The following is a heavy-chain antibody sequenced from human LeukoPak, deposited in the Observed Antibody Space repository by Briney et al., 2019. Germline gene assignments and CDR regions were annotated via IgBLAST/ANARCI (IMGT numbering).Heavy chain of an antibody. CDR3: ARDKQSDFWSGSFSD. J-gene: IGHJ4*02. Sequence: GGSLRLSCAASGFTVSSNYMSWVRQAPGKGLEWVSVIYSGGSTYYADSVKGRFTISRDNSKNTLYLQMNSLRAEDTAVYYCARDKQSDFWSGSFSDWGQGILVTVSS. CDR2: IYSGGST. CDR1: GFTVSSNY. D-gene: IGHD3-3*01. V-gene: IGHV3-53*01.